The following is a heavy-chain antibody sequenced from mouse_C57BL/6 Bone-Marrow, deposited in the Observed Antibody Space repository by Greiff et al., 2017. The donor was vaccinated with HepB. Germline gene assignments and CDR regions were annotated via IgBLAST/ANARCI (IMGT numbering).Heavy chain of an antibody. J-gene: IGHJ1*03. CDR3: AMGRMAAYCYFDG. CDR2: IHPSDSDT. CDR1: GYTFTSYW. D-gene: IGHD3-3*01. Sequence: QVQLQQPGAELVKPGASVKVSCKASGYTFTSYWMHWVKQRPGQGLEWIGRIHPSDSDTNYNQKFKGKATLTVDKSASTAYMQLSSLTSEDSAVYYCAMGRMAAYCYFDGWGTGATVTDSS. V-gene: IGHV1-74*01.